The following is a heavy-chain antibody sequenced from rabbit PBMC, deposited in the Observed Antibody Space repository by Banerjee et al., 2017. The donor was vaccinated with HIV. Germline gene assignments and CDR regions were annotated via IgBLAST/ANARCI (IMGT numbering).Heavy chain of an antibody. D-gene: IGHD1-1*01. Sequence: QEQLVESGGGLVQPEGSLALTCTASGFSFSSSYWMCWVRQAPGKGLEWIGCIYAGSGSTYYANWAKGRFTVSKTSTTVDLKMTSLTAADTATYFCARHPSSGGVRLDLWGPGTLVTVS. J-gene: IGHJ4*01. CDR1: GFSFSSSYW. CDR3: ARHPSSGGVRLDL. V-gene: IGHV1S45*01. CDR2: IYAGSGST.